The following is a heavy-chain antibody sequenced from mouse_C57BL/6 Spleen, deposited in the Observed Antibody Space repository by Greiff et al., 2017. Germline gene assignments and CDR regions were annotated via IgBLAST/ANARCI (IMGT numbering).Heavy chain of an antibody. D-gene: IGHD2-4*01. Sequence: QVQLQQSGTDLVKPGASVKLSCKASGFTFTSYRMHWVNQRPGQGLEWIGTINPSNGGTNYNEKLKGKDTLTVDKSSSTAYMQLSGLTSEDTAVYYCARMITTADWGKGTLVTVSA. CDR3: ARMITTAD. J-gene: IGHJ3*01. V-gene: IGHV1-53*01. CDR2: INPSNGGT. CDR1: GFTFTSYR.